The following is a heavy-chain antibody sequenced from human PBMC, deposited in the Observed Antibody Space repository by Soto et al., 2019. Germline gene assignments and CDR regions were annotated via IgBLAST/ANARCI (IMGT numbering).Heavy chain of an antibody. Sequence: ASVKVSCKASGYTFTGYYMHWVRQAPGQGLEWMGWINPNSGGTNYAQKFQGWVTMTRDTSISTAYMELSRLGSDDTAAYYCARGFYGDYVPLFDYWGQGTLVTVSS. CDR3: ARGFYGDYVPLFDY. CDR2: INPNSGGT. D-gene: IGHD4-17*01. V-gene: IGHV1-2*04. J-gene: IGHJ4*02. CDR1: GYTFTGYY.